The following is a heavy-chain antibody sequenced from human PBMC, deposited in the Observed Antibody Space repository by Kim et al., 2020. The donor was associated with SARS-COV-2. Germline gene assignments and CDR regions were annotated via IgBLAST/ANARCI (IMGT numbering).Heavy chain of an antibody. CDR1: GGSISSYY. CDR3: ARAVLTGYYREFDY. D-gene: IGHD3-9*01. Sequence: SETLSLTCTVSGGSISSYYWSWIRQPPGKGLEWIGYIYYSGSTNYNPSLKSRVTISVDTSKNQFSLKLSSVTAADTAVYYCARAVLTGYYREFDYWGQGT. J-gene: IGHJ4*02. V-gene: IGHV4-59*13. CDR2: IYYSGST.